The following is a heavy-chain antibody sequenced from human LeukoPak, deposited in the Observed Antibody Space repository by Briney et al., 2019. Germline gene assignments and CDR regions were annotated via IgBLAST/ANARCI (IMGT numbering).Heavy chain of an antibody. CDR1: GYRFISYW. D-gene: IGHD6-13*01. CDR2: IYPGDSDT. CDR3: ARFRIAAAGYNDY. J-gene: IGHJ4*02. Sequence: GESLKISCKGSGYRFISYWIGWVRQMPGKGLEWMGIIYPGDSDTRYSPSFQGQVTISADKSISTAYLQWSSLKASDTAMYYCARFRIAAAGYNDYWGQGTLVTVSS. V-gene: IGHV5-51*01.